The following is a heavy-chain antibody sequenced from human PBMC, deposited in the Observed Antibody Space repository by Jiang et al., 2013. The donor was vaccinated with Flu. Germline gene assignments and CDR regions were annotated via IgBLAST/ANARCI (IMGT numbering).Heavy chain of an antibody. CDR1: GGSISSSSYY. D-gene: IGHD3-3*01. Sequence: PSETLSLTCTVSGGSISSSSYYWGWIRQPPGKGLEWIGSIYYTGSSYYNPSLKSRATISMDTSENHFSLKLSSVTAADTAVYYCARAKSGLDYWGQGILVTVSS. CDR3: ARAKSGLDY. J-gene: IGHJ4*02. V-gene: IGHV4-39*07. CDR2: IYYTGSS.